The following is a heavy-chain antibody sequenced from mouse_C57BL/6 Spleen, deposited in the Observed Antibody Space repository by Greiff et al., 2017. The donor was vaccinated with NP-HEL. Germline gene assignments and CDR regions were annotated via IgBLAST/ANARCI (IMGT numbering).Heavy chain of an antibody. J-gene: IGHJ4*01. V-gene: IGHV14-4*01. CDR1: GFNIKDGY. Sequence: VQLQQSGAELVRPGASVKLSCTASGFNIKDGYMHWVKQRPEQGLEWIGWIDPENGDTEYASKFQGKATITADTSSNTAYLQLSSLTSEDTAVYYCTTPYGYDVYYYAMDYWGQGTSVTVSS. D-gene: IGHD2-2*01. CDR2: IDPENGDT. CDR3: TTPYGYDVYYYAMDY.